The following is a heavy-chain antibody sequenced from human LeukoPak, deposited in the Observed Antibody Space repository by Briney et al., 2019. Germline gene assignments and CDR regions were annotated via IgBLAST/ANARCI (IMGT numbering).Heavy chain of an antibody. V-gene: IGHV1-2*02. CDR1: GYSFIANY. CDR3: ARGRDYYDNSGVDS. CDR2: INPNSGAT. J-gene: IGHJ4*02. D-gene: IGHD3-22*01. Sequence: GASVKVSCKASGYSFIANYIHWVRQAPSQGPEWMGWINPNSGATNYAQKFQGRVTMTRDTSISTAYMDLSRLTSDDTAVYYCARGRDYYDNSGVDSWGQGTLVTVSS.